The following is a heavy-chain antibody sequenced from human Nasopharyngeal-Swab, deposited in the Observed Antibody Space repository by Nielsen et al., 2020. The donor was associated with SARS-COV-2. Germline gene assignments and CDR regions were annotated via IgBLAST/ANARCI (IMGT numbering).Heavy chain of an antibody. CDR3: ARDSAAAGTVFDY. J-gene: IGHJ4*02. CDR2: ISSSSSYT. Sequence: GESLKISYAASGFTFSDYYMSWIRQAPGKGLEWVSYISSSSSYTNYADSVKGRFTISRDNAKNSLYLQMNSLRAEDTAVYYCARDSAAAGTVFDYWSQGTLVTVSS. D-gene: IGHD6-13*01. V-gene: IGHV3-11*06. CDR1: GFTFSDYY.